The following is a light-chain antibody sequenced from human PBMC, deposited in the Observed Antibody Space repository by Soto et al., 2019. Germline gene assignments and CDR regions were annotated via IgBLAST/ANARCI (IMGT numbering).Light chain of an antibody. V-gene: IGKV1-39*01. Sequence: DIQMTQSPSSLSASVGDSVTITCRASQTISTYLNWYQQKPGKAPKLLIYAASRLQRGVPSRFSGSGSGTDFILTINSLQPEDFATYSCQQSYSAPLTFGGGTTVEIK. CDR1: QTISTY. CDR3: QQSYSAPLT. CDR2: AAS. J-gene: IGKJ4*01.